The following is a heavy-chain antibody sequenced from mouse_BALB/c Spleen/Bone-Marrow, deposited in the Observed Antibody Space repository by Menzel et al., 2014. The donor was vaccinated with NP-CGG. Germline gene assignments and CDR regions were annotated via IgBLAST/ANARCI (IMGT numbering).Heavy chain of an antibody. CDR2: IDTSDSYT. V-gene: IGHV1-69*01. CDR3: ARGTGWYFDV. Sequence: SGAELVMPGASVKMSCKASGYPFTDYWMHWVKQRPGQGLEWIGAIDTSDSYTSYNQKFKGKATLTVDESSSTAYMQLSSLTSEDSAVYYCARGTGWYFDVWGAGTTVTVSS. J-gene: IGHJ1*01. D-gene: IGHD4-1*01. CDR1: GYPFTDYW.